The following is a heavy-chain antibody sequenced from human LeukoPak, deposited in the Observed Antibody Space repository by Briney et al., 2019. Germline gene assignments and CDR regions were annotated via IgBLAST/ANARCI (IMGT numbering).Heavy chain of an antibody. CDR2: IKQDGTET. J-gene: IGHJ4*02. CDR1: RFTFSGYW. CDR3: ARDGVDTAMDAFDY. D-gene: IGHD5-18*01. V-gene: IGHV3-7*01. Sequence: GSLRLSCAASRFTFSGYWMTWVRQAPGKGLEWVANIKQDGTETYYVDSVKGRFTISRDNAKNSLYLQMNSLRAEDTAVYYCARDGVDTAMDAFDYWGQGTLVTVSS.